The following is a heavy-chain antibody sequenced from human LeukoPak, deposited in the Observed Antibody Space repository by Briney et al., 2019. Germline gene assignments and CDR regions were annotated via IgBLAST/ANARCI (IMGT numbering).Heavy chain of an antibody. J-gene: IGHJ3*02. V-gene: IGHV3-74*01. D-gene: IGHD3-10*01. CDR2: INSDGSRT. Sequence: ETLSLTCAVYGGSFSDYYWSWIRQSPGKGLVWVSRINSDGSRTFYADSVKGRFTISRDNAKNTMFLQMNSLRAEDTAVYYCARRGVLQDAFDIWGQGTMVTVSS. CDR1: GGSFSDYY. CDR3: ARRGVLQDAFDI.